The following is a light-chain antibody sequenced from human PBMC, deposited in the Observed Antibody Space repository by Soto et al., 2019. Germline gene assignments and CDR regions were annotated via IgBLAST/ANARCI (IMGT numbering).Light chain of an antibody. V-gene: IGKV3-20*01. Sequence: EIVLTQSPGILSLSPGERATLSCRASQSVSSSYLAWYQQKPGQAPRPLIYGASNRATDIPDRFSASGSTTHFTLTITRLEPEDFAVYYCQQYGGSPPYTFGQGTKLEIK. J-gene: IGKJ2*01. CDR2: GAS. CDR3: QQYGGSPPYT. CDR1: QSVSSSY.